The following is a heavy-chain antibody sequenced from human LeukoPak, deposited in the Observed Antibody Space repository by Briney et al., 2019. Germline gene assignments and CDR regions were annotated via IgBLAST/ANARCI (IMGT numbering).Heavy chain of an antibody. J-gene: IGHJ4*02. CDR1: GFTFKHYR. CDR2: MKDDGNEI. V-gene: IGHV3-7*01. Sequence: PGWSLRLSCTASGFTFKHYRMTWARQAPRKGLEGVASMKDDGNEIQYVDSVKGRFTISRDNAKNSLYLQMNNLRAEDTAVYYCARNRATNDYWGQGTLVTVSS. D-gene: IGHD1-26*01. CDR3: ARNRATNDY.